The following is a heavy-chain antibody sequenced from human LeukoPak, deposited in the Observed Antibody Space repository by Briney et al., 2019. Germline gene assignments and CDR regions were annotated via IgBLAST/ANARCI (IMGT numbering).Heavy chain of an antibody. D-gene: IGHD5-18*01. CDR3: AKDSGRGYSYGYFDY. Sequence: GGSLRLSCTASGFTFSSYAMSWVRQAPWKGLEWVSPISGSGGSTYYADSVKGRFTISRDNSKNTLYLQMNSLRAEDTAVYYCAKDSGRGYSYGYFDYWGQGTLVTVSS. V-gene: IGHV3-23*01. CDR1: GFTFSSYA. CDR2: ISGSGGST. J-gene: IGHJ4*02.